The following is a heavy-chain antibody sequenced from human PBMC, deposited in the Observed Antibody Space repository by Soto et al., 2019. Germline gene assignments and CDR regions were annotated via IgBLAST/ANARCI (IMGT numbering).Heavy chain of an antibody. CDR1: GGSISSGGYY. CDR2: IYYSGST. CDR3: ARDHSAGQLADQVWFDP. Sequence: QVQLQESGPGLVKPSQTLSLTCTVSGGSISSGGYYWSWIRQHPGKGLEWIGYIYYSGSTYYNPXLKSRVTISVXXSXNXXSLKLSSVTAADTAVYYCARDHSAGQLADQVWFDPWGQGTLVTVSS. J-gene: IGHJ5*02. D-gene: IGHD6-6*01. V-gene: IGHV4-31*03.